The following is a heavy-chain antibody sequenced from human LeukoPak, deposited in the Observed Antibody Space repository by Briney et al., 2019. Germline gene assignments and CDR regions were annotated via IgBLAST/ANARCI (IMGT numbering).Heavy chain of an antibody. CDR3: ARGRGSTTYYYYYYGMDA. J-gene: IGHJ6*02. Sequence: SETLSLTCAVYGGSFSGYYWSWIRQPPGKGLEWIGEINHSGSTNYNPSLKSRVTISVDTSKNQFSLKLSSVTAADTAVYYCARGRGSTTYYYYYYGMDAWGQGTTVTVSS. CDR2: INHSGST. D-gene: IGHD4-17*01. V-gene: IGHV4-34*01. CDR1: GGSFSGYY.